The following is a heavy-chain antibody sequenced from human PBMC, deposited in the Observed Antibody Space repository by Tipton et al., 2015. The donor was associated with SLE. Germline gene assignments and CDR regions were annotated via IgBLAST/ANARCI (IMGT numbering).Heavy chain of an antibody. V-gene: IGHV3-30*04. CDR2: ISYDGSNK. CDR3: ARETASGAFDI. Sequence: SLRLSCAASGFAFSSYAMCWVRQAPGKGLEWVAVISYDGSNKYYADSVKGRFTISRDNAENSLYLQMNSLSADDTAVYYCARETASGAFDIWGLGTMVTVSS. CDR1: GFAFSSYA. D-gene: IGHD3-10*01. J-gene: IGHJ3*02.